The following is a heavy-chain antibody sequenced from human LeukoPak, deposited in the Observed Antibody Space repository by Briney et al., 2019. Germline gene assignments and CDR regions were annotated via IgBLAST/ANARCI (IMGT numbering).Heavy chain of an antibody. D-gene: IGHD6-19*01. CDR3: ARDGRGSGWYPNWFDP. CDR2: SYYSGST. CDR1: GGSISSGGYY. J-gene: IGHJ5*02. Sequence: SETLSLTCTVSGGSISSGGYYWSWIRQHPGKGLEWIGYSYYSGSTYYNPSLKSRVTISVDTSKNQFSLKLSSVTAADTAVYYCARDGRGSGWYPNWFDPWGQGTLVTVSS. V-gene: IGHV4-31*03.